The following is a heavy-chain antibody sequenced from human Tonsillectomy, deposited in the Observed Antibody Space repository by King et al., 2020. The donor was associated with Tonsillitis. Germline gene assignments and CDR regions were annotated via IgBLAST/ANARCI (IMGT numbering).Heavy chain of an antibody. D-gene: IGHD3-3*01. V-gene: IGHV3-30*18. CDR2: ISYDGRNK. CDR3: AKTFPQRDFWSGYRS. CDR1: GFTFSSYG. J-gene: IGHJ5*02. Sequence: VQLVESGGGVVQPGRSLRLSCAAAGFTFSSYGMHWVRQAPGKGLEWVAVISYDGRNKYYADSVKGRFTITRDNSKNTLYMQMNSLRAEDTVLFYCAKTFPQRDFWSGYRSWGQGTLVTVSS.